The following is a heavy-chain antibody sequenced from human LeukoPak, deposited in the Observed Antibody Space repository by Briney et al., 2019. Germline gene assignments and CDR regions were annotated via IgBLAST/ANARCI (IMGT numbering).Heavy chain of an antibody. Sequence: PSEPLTLPCTVSGRFITSRGFYWGWICQPPGEGLEWFGKIYYDGSAHYNPSLKRRVNISVETYKHHVSLKLRPVTAADAGVYYCASQPNIFVVEHWFDPWGQGTLDAVSS. CDR3: ASQPNIFVVEHWFDP. V-gene: IGHV4-39*07. CDR1: GRFITSRGFY. J-gene: IGHJ5*02. D-gene: IGHD2-15*01. CDR2: IYYDGSA.